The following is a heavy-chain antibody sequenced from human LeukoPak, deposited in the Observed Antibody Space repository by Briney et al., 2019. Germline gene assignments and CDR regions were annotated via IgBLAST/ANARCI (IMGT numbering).Heavy chain of an antibody. V-gene: IGHV4-30-2*01. D-gene: IGHD3-22*01. CDR3: ATYYDSIGYRFDY. Sequence: NASQTLSLTCAVSGGSISSGGYSWSWIRQPPGKGLEWIGYIYHSGSTYYNPSLKSRVTISVDKSKNQFSLKLSSVTAADTAVYYCATYYDSIGYRFDYWGQGTLVTVSS. CDR1: GGSISSGGYS. CDR2: IYHSGST. J-gene: IGHJ4*01.